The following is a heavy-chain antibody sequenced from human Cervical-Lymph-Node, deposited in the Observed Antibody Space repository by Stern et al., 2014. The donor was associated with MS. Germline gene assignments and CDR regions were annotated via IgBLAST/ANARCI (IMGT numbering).Heavy chain of an antibody. J-gene: IGHJ6*02. V-gene: IGHV1-24*01. Sequence: QVQLVQSGAEVKKPGASVKVSCKVFGYILTDLSIHWVRQAPGKGLEWMVAFDPEDGKTIYAQDFQGRVTMTEDTSTDTVYMELSSLTSEDTAVYYCASSGACTDGVCHAGKYNYGMDVWGQGTTVTVSS. CDR2: FDPEDGKT. CDR3: ASSGACTDGVCHAGKYNYGMDV. CDR1: GYILTDLS. D-gene: IGHD2-8*01.